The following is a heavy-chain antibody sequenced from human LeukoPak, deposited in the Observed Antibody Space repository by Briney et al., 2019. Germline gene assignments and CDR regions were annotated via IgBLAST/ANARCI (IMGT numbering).Heavy chain of an antibody. CDR3: ARGTIPDPLSFQH. D-gene: IGHD3-3*01. V-gene: IGHV4-59*01. CDR1: GGSISSYY. J-gene: IGHJ1*01. Sequence: SETLSLTCTVSGGSISSYYWSWIWQPPGKGLEWIGYIYYSGSTNYNPSLKSRVTISVDTSKNQFSLKLSSVTAADTAVYYCARGTIPDPLSFQHWGQGTLVTVSS. CDR2: IYYSGST.